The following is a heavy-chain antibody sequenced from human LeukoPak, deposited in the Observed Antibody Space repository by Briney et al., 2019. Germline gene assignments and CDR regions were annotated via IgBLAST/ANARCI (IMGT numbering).Heavy chain of an antibody. CDR2: IYHRDNT. J-gene: IGHJ4*02. CDR3: AGTHYDFWSAYLDS. Sequence: SETLSLTCTVSGASINYNYWSWVRQPPGKGLEWIGYIYHRDNTNYNPSLESRVTISLDTSRSQFSLKLRSVTAADTAVYYCAGTHYDFWSAYLDSWGQGTVVTVSS. CDR1: GASINYNY. D-gene: IGHD3-3*01. V-gene: IGHV4-59*01.